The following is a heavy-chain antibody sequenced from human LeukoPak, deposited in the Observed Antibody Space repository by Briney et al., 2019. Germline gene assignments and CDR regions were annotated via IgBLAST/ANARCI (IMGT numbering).Heavy chain of an antibody. CDR1: GYTFTSYG. CDR3: AREEAYYYDSSGYYAKQHWFDP. V-gene: IGHV1-18*01. J-gene: IGHJ5*02. CDR2: ISAYNGNT. Sequence: ASVKVSCKASGYTFTSYGISWVRQAPGQGLEWMGLISAYNGNTNYAQKLQGRVTMTTDTSTSTAYMELRSLRSDDTAVYYCAREEAYYYDSSGYYAKQHWFDPWGQGTLVTVSS. D-gene: IGHD3-22*01.